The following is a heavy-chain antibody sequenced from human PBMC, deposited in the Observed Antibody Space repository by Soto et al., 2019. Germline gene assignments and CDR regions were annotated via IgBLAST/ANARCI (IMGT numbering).Heavy chain of an antibody. CDR3: ASERSVQYFDF. V-gene: IGHV1-69*06. D-gene: IGHD1-26*01. Sequence: QVQLVQSGTVVQRRGSSVKVSCQASGGTFSSHGMAWVRQAPGQGLEWMGGIIPTFGTPTYAPKFQGRVTITADKSTNTAYMELSSLRSEDTGVYYCASERSVQYFDFWGQGTLITVSS. J-gene: IGHJ4*02. CDR1: GGTFSSHG. CDR2: IIPTFGTP.